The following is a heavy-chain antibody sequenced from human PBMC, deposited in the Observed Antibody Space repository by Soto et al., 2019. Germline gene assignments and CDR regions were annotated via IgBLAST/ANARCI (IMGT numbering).Heavy chain of an antibody. V-gene: IGHV3-23*01. J-gene: IGHJ1*01. CDR3: AKEYSSGWPRTWYFQH. Sequence: EVQLLESGGGLAQPGGSLRLSCAASGFTFSSYAMSWVRQAPGKGLEWVSAISGSGGSTYYADSVKGRFTISRDNSKNTLYLQMNSLRAEDTAVYYCAKEYSSGWPRTWYFQHWGQGTLVTVSS. D-gene: IGHD6-19*01. CDR1: GFTFSSYA. CDR2: ISGSGGST.